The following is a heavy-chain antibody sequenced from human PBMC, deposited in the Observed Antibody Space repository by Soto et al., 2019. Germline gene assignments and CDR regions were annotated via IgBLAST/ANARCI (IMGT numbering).Heavy chain of an antibody. J-gene: IGHJ6*02. Sequence: SVKVSCKASGGTFSSYAISWVRQAPGQGLEWMGGIIPIFGTANYAQKFQGRVTITADESTSTAYMELSSLRSEDTAVYYCARGLYCSGGSCYGLYGMDVWGQGTTVTVSS. CDR3: ARGLYCSGGSCYGLYGMDV. V-gene: IGHV1-69*13. D-gene: IGHD2-15*01. CDR1: GGTFSSYA. CDR2: IIPIFGTA.